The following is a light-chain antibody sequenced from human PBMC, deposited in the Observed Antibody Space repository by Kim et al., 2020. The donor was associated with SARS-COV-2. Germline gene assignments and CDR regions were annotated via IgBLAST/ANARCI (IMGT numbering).Light chain of an antibody. J-gene: IGKJ2*02. CDR3: HHYSTYPRT. V-gene: IGKV1D-16*01. CDR1: QGISNW. Sequence: SASVGDTVTITCRASQGISNWLAWHHQKPGEAPKVLIHGVSSLQSGVPPRFSGSRSGTEFTLTITGLQPEDFGTYYCHHYSTYPRTFGQGTKLEI. CDR2: GVS.